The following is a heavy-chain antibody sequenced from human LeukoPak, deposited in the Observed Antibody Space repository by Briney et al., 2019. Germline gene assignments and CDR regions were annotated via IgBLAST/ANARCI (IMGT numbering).Heavy chain of an antibody. CDR2: LSSSGVRT. CDR3: AKNKGQLVPNYCMNV. CDR1: GFTLSSFA. J-gene: IGHJ6*03. V-gene: IGHV3-23*01. D-gene: IGHD6-13*01. Sequence: GGSLRLSCAASGFTLSSFAMSWVRQAPGKGLELVSTLSSSGVRTYYADSVKGRFTISRDNSLNTVFLQMNSLRGEDTAIYYCAKNKGQLVPNYCMNVWGKGTTVTVSS.